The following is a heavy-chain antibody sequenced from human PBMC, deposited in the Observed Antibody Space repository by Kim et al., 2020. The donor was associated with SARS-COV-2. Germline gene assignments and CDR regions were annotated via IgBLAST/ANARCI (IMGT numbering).Heavy chain of an antibody. CDR3: ARGSTGSFDWFDP. J-gene: IGHJ5*02. Sequence: YADSVRGRFTIPRDDSKDTLYLQWNTLRAEDTAVYYCARGSTGSFDWFDPWGQGTLVTVSS. V-gene: IGHV3-33*01. D-gene: IGHD3-10*01.